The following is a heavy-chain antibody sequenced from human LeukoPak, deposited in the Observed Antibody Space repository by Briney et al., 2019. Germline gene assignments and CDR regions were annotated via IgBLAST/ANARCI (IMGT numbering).Heavy chain of an antibody. CDR1: GGTFSSYA. CDR2: IIPILGIA. J-gene: IGHJ3*02. V-gene: IGHV1-69*04. Sequence: SVKVSCKASGGTFSSYAITWVRQAPGQGLEWMGRIIPILGIANFAQKFQGRVTIIADKSTSTAYMELSSLRSEDTAVYYCARDLYSGHEGNAFDIWGQGTMVTVSS. D-gene: IGHD5-12*01. CDR3: ARDLYSGHEGNAFDI.